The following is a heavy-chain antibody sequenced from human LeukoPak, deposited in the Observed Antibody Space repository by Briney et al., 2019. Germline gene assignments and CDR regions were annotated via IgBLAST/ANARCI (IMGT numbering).Heavy chain of an antibody. V-gene: IGHV1-46*03. Sequence: AAVKVSCKASGYTFTSHYMHWVRQPPGQGLEWMGIINPSGGSTSYAQKFQGRVTMTRATSTSTVYMELSILRSEDTAEYYCARDRIPVIAAAGTNSVDYWGQGTLVTVSS. D-gene: IGHD6-13*01. CDR2: INPSGGST. J-gene: IGHJ4*02. CDR3: ARDRIPVIAAAGTNSVDY. CDR1: GYTFTSHY.